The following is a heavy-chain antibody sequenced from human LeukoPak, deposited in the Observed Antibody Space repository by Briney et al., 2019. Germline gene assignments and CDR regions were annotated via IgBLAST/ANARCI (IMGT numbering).Heavy chain of an antibody. V-gene: IGHV3-33*01. CDR3: ARAPIAAADPRYNWLDP. J-gene: IGHJ5*02. CDR1: GFTSSSYG. CDR2: IWYDGSNK. Sequence: GGSLRLSCAASGFTSSSYGMHWVRQAPGKGLEWVAVIWYDGSNKYYADSVKGRFTISRDNSKNTLYLQMNSLRAEDTAVYYCARAPIAAADPRYNWLDPWGQGTLVTVSS. D-gene: IGHD6-13*01.